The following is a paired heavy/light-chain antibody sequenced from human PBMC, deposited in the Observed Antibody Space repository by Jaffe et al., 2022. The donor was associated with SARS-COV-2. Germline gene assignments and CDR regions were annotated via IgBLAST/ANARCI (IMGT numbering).Light chain of an antibody. Sequence: QSVMTQPPSASGTPGQRVTISCSGSSSNIGSNTVNWYQQLPGAAPKLLIYSDNQRPSGVPDRISGSKSGASASLAISGLQSEDEADYYCAAWDDSVTGPVFGTGTKVTVL. CDR1: SSNIGSNT. J-gene: IGLJ1*01. CDR3: AAWDDSVTGPV. V-gene: IGLV1-44*01. CDR2: SDN.
Heavy chain of an antibody. CDR2: MYYTGGT. CDR1: GDSLSGYY. CDR3: ARLSSRRFDP. Sequence: QVQLQESGPGLVKPSETLSLTCTVSGDSLSGYYWSWIRQPPGKGLEWVGHMYYTGGTRYNPSLKSRGTISIDTSKKQFFLKLTSLTAADTAIYYCARLSSRRFDPWGQGTLVIVSS. J-gene: IGHJ5*02. V-gene: IGHV4-59*01. D-gene: IGHD3-16*02.